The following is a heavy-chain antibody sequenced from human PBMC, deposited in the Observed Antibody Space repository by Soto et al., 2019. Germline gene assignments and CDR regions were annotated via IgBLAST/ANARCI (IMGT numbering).Heavy chain of an antibody. Sequence: QVQLVQSGAEVKKPGASVKVSCEASGYTFSTYEMHWVRQAPGQRPEWMGWINGGNGKSKYSETLQGRVTFTRDTSARTRYMELTSLRSEDTAVYYCARGGGATFTHYYYYMDVWGTGTTVTVSS. CDR3: ARGGGATFTHYYYYMDV. CDR2: INGGNGKS. V-gene: IGHV1-3*01. J-gene: IGHJ6*03. CDR1: GYTFSTYE. D-gene: IGHD1-26*01.